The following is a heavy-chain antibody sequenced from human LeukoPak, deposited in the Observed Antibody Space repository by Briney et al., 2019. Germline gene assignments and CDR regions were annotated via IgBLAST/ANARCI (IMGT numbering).Heavy chain of an antibody. D-gene: IGHD3-22*01. CDR1: GFTLSSYA. CDR2: SSGSGGST. V-gene: IGHV3-23*01. CDR3: AKDYYDSSGYDAFDI. J-gene: IGHJ3*02. Sequence: GGSLRLSCAASGFTLSSYAMSWVRQAPGKGLEWVSASSGSGGSTYYADSVKGRFTISRDNSKNTLYLQMNSLRAEDTAVYYCAKDYYDSSGYDAFDIWGQGTMVTVSS.